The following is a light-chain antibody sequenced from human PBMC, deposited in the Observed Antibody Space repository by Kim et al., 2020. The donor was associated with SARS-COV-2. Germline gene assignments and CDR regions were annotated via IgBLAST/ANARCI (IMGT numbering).Light chain of an antibody. CDR2: RNN. Sequence: QRVTISCSGSSSNIGSNYVYWYQQLPGTDPKLLIYRNNQRPSGVPDRFSGSKSGTSASLAISGLRSEDEADYYCAAWDDSLSGHVVFGGGTQLTVL. CDR1: SSNIGSNY. V-gene: IGLV1-47*01. CDR3: AAWDDSLSGHVV. J-gene: IGLJ2*01.